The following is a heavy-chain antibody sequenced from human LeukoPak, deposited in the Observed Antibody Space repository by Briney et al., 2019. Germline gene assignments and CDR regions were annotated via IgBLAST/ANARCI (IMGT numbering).Heavy chain of an antibody. J-gene: IGHJ4*02. D-gene: IGHD3-22*01. CDR3: ARMYHYDRSGYYSFDY. CDR2: IQYSGST. Sequence: SETLSLTCTVSGVSISSDYWSWIRQPPGKGVEWIGYIQYSGSTNYNPSLKSRVTISVDTSKNQFSLKLSSVTAADTAVYYCARMYHYDRSGYYSFDYWGQGTLVTVPS. V-gene: IGHV4-59*01. CDR1: GVSISSDY.